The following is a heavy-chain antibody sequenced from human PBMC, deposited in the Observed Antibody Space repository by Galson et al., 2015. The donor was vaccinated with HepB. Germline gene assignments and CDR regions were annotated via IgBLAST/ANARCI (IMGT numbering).Heavy chain of an antibody. CDR3: ARSSIAVAGTNWFDP. CDR2: ISAYNGNT. Sequence: SVKVSCKASGYTFTSCGISWVRQAPGQGLEWMGWISAYNGNTNYAQKLQGRVTMTTDTSTSTAYMELRSLRSDDTAVYYCARSSIAVAGTNWFDPWGQGTLVTVSS. J-gene: IGHJ5*02. V-gene: IGHV1-18*04. D-gene: IGHD6-19*01. CDR1: GYTFTSCG.